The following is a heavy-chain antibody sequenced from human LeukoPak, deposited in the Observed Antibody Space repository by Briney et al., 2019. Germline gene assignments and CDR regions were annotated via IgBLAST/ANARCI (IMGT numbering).Heavy chain of an antibody. Sequence: GGSLRLSCAASGSTLDDYGMHWVRQLPGKGLEWVSGINWKSDSIAYAVSVRGRFTISRDNAKNALYLQMNNLRADDTALYYCARARGETTSYYFYLDVWGRGTTVTVSS. D-gene: IGHD3-10*01. CDR1: GSTLDDYG. CDR2: INWKSDSI. CDR3: ARARGETTSYYFYLDV. J-gene: IGHJ6*03. V-gene: IGHV3-9*01.